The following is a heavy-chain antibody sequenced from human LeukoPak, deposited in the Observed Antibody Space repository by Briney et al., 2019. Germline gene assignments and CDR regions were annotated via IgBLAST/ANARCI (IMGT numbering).Heavy chain of an antibody. CDR3: ARPFLWFGDECDAFDI. D-gene: IGHD3-10*01. V-gene: IGHV1-2*02. Sequence: ASVKVSCKASGYSFTDYYMHWVRQAPGQGLEWMGWINPNSGGTNYAQKFQGRVTMTRDTSISTAYMELSRLRSDDTAVYYCARPFLWFGDECDAFDIWGQGTMVTVSS. J-gene: IGHJ3*02. CDR1: GYSFTDYY. CDR2: INPNSGGT.